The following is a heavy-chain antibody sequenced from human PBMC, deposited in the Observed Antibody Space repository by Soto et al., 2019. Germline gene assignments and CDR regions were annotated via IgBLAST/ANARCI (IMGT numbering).Heavy chain of an antibody. V-gene: IGHV3-72*01. J-gene: IGHJ3*02. D-gene: IGHD3-10*01. CDR2: TRNKANSYTT. CDR3: ARVQYYYGSGSYFTPRDAFDI. CDR1: GFTFSDHY. Sequence: GGSLRLSCAASGFTFSDHYMDWVRQAPGKGLEWVGRTRNKANSYTTEYAASVKGRFTISRDDSKNSLYLQMNSLKTEDTAVYYCARVQYYYGSGSYFTPRDAFDIWGQGTMVTVSS.